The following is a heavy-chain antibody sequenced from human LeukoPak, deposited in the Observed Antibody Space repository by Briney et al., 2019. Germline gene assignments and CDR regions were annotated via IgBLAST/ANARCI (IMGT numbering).Heavy chain of an antibody. D-gene: IGHD2-2*01. J-gene: IGHJ6*03. Sequence: GGSLRLSCAASGFTFSSYSMNWVRQAPGKGLEWVSSISGSSSYIYYADSVKGRFTISRDNSKNTLYLQMNSLRAEDTAVYYCAKDPAALNLYYYYMDVWGKGTTVTVSS. CDR3: AKDPAALNLYYYYMDV. V-gene: IGHV3-21*01. CDR1: GFTFSSYS. CDR2: ISGSSSYI.